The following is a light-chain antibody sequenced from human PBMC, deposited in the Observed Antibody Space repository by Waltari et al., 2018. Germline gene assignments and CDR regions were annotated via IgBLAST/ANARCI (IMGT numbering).Light chain of an antibody. CDR1: QSFSSW. Sequence: DIQMTQFPSTLSASIGDRVTITCRASQSFSSWLAWYQQKPGKAPKLLIYAASSLQSGVPSRFSGSGSGTDFTLTISSLQPEDFATYYCQQANSFPWTFGQGTKVEIK. CDR2: AAS. V-gene: IGKV1-12*02. CDR3: QQANSFPWT. J-gene: IGKJ1*01.